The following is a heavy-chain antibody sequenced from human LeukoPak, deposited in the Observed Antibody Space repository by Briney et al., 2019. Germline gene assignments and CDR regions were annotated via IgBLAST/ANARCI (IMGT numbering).Heavy chain of an antibody. CDR2: INHSGST. D-gene: IGHD6-19*01. CDR3: VRVVVGDSGWFRGRYFDL. CDR1: GGSFSTNY. Sequence: SETLSLTCAVYGGSFSTNYWSWIRQPPGEGLEWIGEINHSGSTNYNPSLESRVTLSVDMSKNQFSLKLSSVTAADTAIYYCVRVVVGDSGWFRGRYFDLWGRGTLVTVSS. V-gene: IGHV4-34*01. J-gene: IGHJ2*01.